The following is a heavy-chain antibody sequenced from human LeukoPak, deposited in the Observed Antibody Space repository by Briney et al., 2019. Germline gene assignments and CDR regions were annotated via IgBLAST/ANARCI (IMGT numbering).Heavy chain of an antibody. Sequence: GGSLRLSCAASGFTFSSYSMNWVRQAPGKGLEWVSSISSSSSYIHYADSVKGRFTISRDNAKNSLYLQMNSLRAEDTAVYYCALYDFWSGHYYYYYYGMDVWGQGTTVTVS. CDR1: GFTFSSYS. V-gene: IGHV3-21*01. D-gene: IGHD3-3*01. CDR3: ALYDFWSGHYYYYYYGMDV. J-gene: IGHJ6*02. CDR2: ISSSSSYI.